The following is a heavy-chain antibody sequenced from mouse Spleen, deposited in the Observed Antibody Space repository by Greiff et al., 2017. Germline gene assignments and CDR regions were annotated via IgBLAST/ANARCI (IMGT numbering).Heavy chain of an antibody. D-gene: IGHD1-1*01. Sequence: EVQRVESGGGLVKPGGSLQLSCAASGFTFSDYGMHWVRQAPEKGLEWVAYISSGSSNIYYADTVMGRFTISRDNAKNTLFLQMTSLRSEDTAMYYCARTTVVPYSYFDVWGTGTTVTVSS. CDR1: GFTFSDYG. V-gene: IGHV5-17*01. J-gene: IGHJ1*03. CDR3: ARTTVVPYSYFDV. CDR2: ISSGSSNI.